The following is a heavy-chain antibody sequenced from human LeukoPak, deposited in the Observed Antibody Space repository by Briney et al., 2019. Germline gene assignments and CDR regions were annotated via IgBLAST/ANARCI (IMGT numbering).Heavy chain of an antibody. CDR2: IYTTGST. CDR1: GVSISSYY. J-gene: IGHJ4*02. V-gene: IGHV4-4*07. Sequence: SETLFLTCTVSGVSISSYYWTWIRQPAGKGLEWIGRIYTTGSTNYNPSLNSRVTMSVDTSKNQFPLKLSSVSAADTAVYYCARRIAVAGKAGFDYWGQGTLVTVSS. CDR3: ARRIAVAGKAGFDY. D-gene: IGHD6-19*01.